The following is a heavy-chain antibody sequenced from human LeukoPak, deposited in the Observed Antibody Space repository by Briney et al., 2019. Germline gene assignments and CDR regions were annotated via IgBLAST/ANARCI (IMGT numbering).Heavy chain of an antibody. CDR2: ISGSGGST. Sequence: GGSLRLSCAASGITFSNYAMNWVRQVPGRGLEWVSFISGSGGSTYYANSVKGRFTISRDDSKNTLYLQMNSLRADDTAIYYCAKAREGTLYGADTLLYYPMDVWGQGTTVSVSS. V-gene: IGHV3-23*01. D-gene: IGHD1-1*01. J-gene: IGHJ6*02. CDR1: GITFSNYA. CDR3: AKAREGTLYGADTLLYYPMDV.